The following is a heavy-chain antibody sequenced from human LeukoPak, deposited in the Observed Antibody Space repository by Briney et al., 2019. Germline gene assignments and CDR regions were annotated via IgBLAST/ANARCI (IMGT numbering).Heavy chain of an antibody. CDR1: GGSISSSDYY. V-gene: IGHV4-61*05. CDR2: IYYSGST. D-gene: IGHD6-19*01. Sequence: SETLSLTCTVSGGSISSSDYYWGWIRQPPGKGLEWIGYIYYSGSTNYNPSLKSRVTISVDTSKNQFSLKLSSVTAADTAVYYCARAYSSGPGIEDAFDIWGQGTMVTVSS. J-gene: IGHJ3*02. CDR3: ARAYSSGPGIEDAFDI.